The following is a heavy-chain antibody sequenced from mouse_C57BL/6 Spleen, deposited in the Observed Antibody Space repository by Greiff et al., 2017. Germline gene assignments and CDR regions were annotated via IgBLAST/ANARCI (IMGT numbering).Heavy chain of an antibody. D-gene: IGHD4-1*01. CDR1: GFTFSSYA. Sequence: EVQLVESGGGLVKPGGSLKLSCAASGFTFSSYAMSWVRQTPEKRLEWVATISDGGSYTYYPDNVKGRFTISRDNAKNNLYLQMSHLKSEDTAMYYCARDLGGYYFDDWGQGTTLTVSS. J-gene: IGHJ2*01. CDR2: ISDGGSYT. V-gene: IGHV5-4*01. CDR3: ARDLGGYYFDD.